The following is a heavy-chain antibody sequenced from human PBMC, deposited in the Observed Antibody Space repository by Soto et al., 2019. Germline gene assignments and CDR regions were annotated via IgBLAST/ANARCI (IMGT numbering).Heavy chain of an antibody. Sequence: ASVKVSCKASGYTFTGYYMHWVRQAPGQGLEWMGWINPNSGGTNYAQKFQGWVTMTRDTSISTAYMELSRLRSDDTAVYYCASSGSSWYDDYYYGMDVWGQGTTVTVS. V-gene: IGHV1-2*04. CDR1: GYTFTGYY. CDR3: ASSGSSWYDDYYYGMDV. D-gene: IGHD6-13*01. J-gene: IGHJ6*02. CDR2: INPNSGGT.